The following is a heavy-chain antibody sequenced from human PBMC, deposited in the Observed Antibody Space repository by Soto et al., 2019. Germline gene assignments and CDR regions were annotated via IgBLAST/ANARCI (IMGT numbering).Heavy chain of an antibody. CDR1: GYTFTSYG. J-gene: IGHJ6*02. CDR3: ARDPYGDYELGGTVVDV. D-gene: IGHD4-17*01. CDR2: ISAYNGNT. Sequence: QVQLVQSGAEVKKPGASVKVSCKASGYTFTSYGISWVRQAPGQGLEWMGWISAYNGNTNYAQKLQGRVTMTTDTSTSTAYMELRSLRSDDTAVYYCARDPYGDYELGGTVVDVWGQGTTVTVSS. V-gene: IGHV1-18*01.